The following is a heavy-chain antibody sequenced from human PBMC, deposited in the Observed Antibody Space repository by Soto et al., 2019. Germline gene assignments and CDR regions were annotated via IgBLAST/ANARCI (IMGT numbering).Heavy chain of an antibody. D-gene: IGHD3-3*01. CDR1: GYTFSDYY. CDR2: IDTSGTKI. J-gene: IGHJ4*02. V-gene: IGHV3-11*01. CDR3: ASHYDMWSAYLSPVDY. Sequence: QVQLVESGGDLVKPGGSLRLSCAASGYTFSDYYMSWIRQAPGKGLEWISYIDTSGTKIYYADSVKGRFTITRDNAKNSLYLEMNSLRDEETAVYYCASHYDMWSAYLSPVDYWGQGTLVTVSS.